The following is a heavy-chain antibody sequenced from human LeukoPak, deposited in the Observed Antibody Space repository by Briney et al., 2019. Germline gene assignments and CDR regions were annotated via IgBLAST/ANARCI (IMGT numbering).Heavy chain of an antibody. CDR3: ARDWVNYYDSSEPYYFDY. J-gene: IGHJ4*02. D-gene: IGHD3-22*01. CDR2: TYYRSKWYN. CDR1: GDSVSSNSAA. Sequence: SQTLSLTCAISGDSVSSNSAAWNRIRQSPSRGLEWLGRTYYRSKWYNDYAVSVKSRITINPDTSKNQFSLQLNSVTPEDTAVYYCARDWVNYYDSSEPYYFDYWGQGTLVTVSS. V-gene: IGHV6-1*01.